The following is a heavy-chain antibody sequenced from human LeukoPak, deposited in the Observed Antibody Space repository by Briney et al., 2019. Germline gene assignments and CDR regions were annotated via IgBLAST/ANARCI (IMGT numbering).Heavy chain of an antibody. D-gene: IGHD2/OR15-2a*01. CDR2: IYGSGNT. V-gene: IGHV4-59*01. CDR3: ARDPGILLGDAFDI. Sequence: SETLSLTCTVSGGSISGWYWSWIRQPPGKGLEWIGYIYGSGNTNYNPSLKSRVTMSVDTSKNQFSLKLSSVTAADTAVYYCARDPGILLGDAFDIWGQGTMVTVSS. J-gene: IGHJ3*02. CDR1: GGSISGWY.